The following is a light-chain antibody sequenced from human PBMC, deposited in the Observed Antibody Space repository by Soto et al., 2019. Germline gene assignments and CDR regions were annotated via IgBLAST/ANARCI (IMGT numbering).Light chain of an antibody. CDR3: QRYNSYAT. J-gene: IGKJ1*01. Sequence: DIQMTQSPSTLSASVGYRVTITCRTSQSIRTWLAWYQQKPGKAPKLLIYRASSLESGVPSRFSGSGSGTEFTLTISSLQPDDFATYYCQRYNSYATFGQGTKVDIK. CDR1: QSIRTW. V-gene: IGKV1-5*03. CDR2: RAS.